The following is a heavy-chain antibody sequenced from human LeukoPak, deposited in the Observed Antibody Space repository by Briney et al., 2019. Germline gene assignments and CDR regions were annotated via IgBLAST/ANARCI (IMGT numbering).Heavy chain of an antibody. CDR3: ARVGHYYDSSGYYLDAFDI. J-gene: IGHJ3*02. CDR2: ISAYNGNT. CDR1: GYTFTSYG. D-gene: IGHD3-22*01. Sequence: ASVNVSCKSSGYTFTSYGIRWVRQAPGQGFEWMGWISAYNGNTNYAQKLQGRVTMTTDTSTSTAYMELRSLRSDDTAVYYCARVGHYYDSSGYYLDAFDIWGQGTMVTVSS. V-gene: IGHV1-18*01.